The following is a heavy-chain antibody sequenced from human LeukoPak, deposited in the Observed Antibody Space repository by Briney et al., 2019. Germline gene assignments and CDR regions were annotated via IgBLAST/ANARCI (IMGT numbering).Heavy chain of an antibody. CDR2: IDFDGSST. Sequence: GSPRPSLAASGFPFQKYWMNWVRPAPRKGLGWGSRIDFDGSSTTYADSVKGRFTISRDNAKNTLYLQMNSLRAEDTAVYYCARGFTIFGVVNDGFDIWGQGTKVSVSS. CDR1: GFPFQKYW. D-gene: IGHD3-3*01. J-gene: IGHJ3*02. V-gene: IGHV3-74*01. CDR3: ARGFTIFGVVNDGFDI.